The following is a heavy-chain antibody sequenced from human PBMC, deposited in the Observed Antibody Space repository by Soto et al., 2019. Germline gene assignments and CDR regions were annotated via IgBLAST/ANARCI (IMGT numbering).Heavy chain of an antibody. V-gene: IGHV1-69*01. J-gene: IGHJ6*02. CDR2: IIPIFGTA. Sequence: QVQLVESGGGVVQPGRSLRLSCAASGFTFSSYAISWVRQAPGQGLEWMGGIIPIFGTANYAQKFQGRVTITADESTSTAYMELSSLRSEDTAVYYCARGIDYYGSGSSYYYYYYGMDVWGQGTTVTVSS. CDR3: ARGIDYYGSGSSYYYYYYGMDV. CDR1: GFTFSSYA. D-gene: IGHD3-10*01.